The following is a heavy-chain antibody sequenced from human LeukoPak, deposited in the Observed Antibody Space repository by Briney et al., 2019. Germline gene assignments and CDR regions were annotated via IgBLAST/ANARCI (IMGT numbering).Heavy chain of an antibody. V-gene: IGHV1-69*02. J-gene: IGHJ4*02. D-gene: IGHD1-26*01. CDR1: GGTFSSYT. CDR3: ARGIGWDGGY. Sequence: SVKVSCKASGGTFSSYTISWVRQAPGQGLEWMGRIIPILGIANYAQKFQGRVTMARNTSISTAYMELSSLRSEDTAVYYCARGIGWDGGYWGQGTLVTVSS. CDR2: IIPILGIA.